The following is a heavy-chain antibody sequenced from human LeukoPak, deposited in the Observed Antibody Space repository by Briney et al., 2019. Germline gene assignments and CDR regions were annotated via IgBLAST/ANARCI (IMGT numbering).Heavy chain of an antibody. J-gene: IGHJ4*02. D-gene: IGHD5-18*01. V-gene: IGHV1-2*02. CDR2: INPNSGST. Sequence: GASVKVSCKASGYTFTGYYMHWVRQAPGQGLEWMGWINPNSGSTNYAQKFQDRVTMTRDTSISTAYMELSRLRSDDTAVYYCARRGNTYAYDYWGQGTLVTVSS. CDR3: ARRGNTYAYDY. CDR1: GYTFTGYY.